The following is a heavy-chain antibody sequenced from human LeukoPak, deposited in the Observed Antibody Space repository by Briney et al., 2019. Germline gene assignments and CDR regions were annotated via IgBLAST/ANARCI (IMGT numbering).Heavy chain of an antibody. CDR1: GYTFTSYG. D-gene: IGHD3-22*01. V-gene: IGHV1-18*01. CDR2: ISAYNGHT. Sequence: ASVKVSCKASGYTFTSYGISWVRQAPGQGLEWMGWISAYNGHTRYVQKLQDRVTMTTDTSTSTAYMDLRSLRSDDTAVYYCARDLTHRRNYDNSGYQIVPAFWGQGTLVTVSS. J-gene: IGHJ4*02. CDR3: ARDLTHRRNYDNSGYQIVPAF.